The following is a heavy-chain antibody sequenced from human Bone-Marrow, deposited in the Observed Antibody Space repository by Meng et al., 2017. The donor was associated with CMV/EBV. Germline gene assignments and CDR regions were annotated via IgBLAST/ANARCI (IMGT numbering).Heavy chain of an antibody. V-gene: IGHV3-7*01. J-gene: IGHJ6*02. Sequence: GESLKISCATSGLIFSNFWMSWVRQAPGKGLEWVANINPDGSEKHYVDSVKGRFTISRDNAKNSLYLQMNSLRAEDTAVYYCARDRMIVLGYGMDVWGQGTTVTVSS. D-gene: IGHD3-22*01. CDR3: ARDRMIVLGYGMDV. CDR1: GLIFSNFW. CDR2: INPDGSEK.